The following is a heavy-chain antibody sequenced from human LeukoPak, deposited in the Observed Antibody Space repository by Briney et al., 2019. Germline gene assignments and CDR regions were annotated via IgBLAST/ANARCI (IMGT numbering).Heavy chain of an antibody. D-gene: IGHD1-20*01. V-gene: IGHV4-59*01. Sequence: SETLSLTCAVSGGSISSYSWSWIRQPPGKGLEWVWDIYYSGGTKYNPSPMSLVTTSVYTSKNHFSLQRSSVTAADTPAYYFVRYNLIWSRVFDMGGQGTMVTVS. J-gene: IGHJ3*02. CDR1: GGSISSYS. CDR2: IYYSGGT. CDR3: VRYNLIWSRVFDM.